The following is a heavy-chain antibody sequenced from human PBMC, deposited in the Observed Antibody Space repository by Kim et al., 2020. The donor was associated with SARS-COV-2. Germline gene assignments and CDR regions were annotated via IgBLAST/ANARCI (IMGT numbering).Heavy chain of an antibody. D-gene: IGHD6-19*01. CDR1: GGSFSGYY. CDR2: INHSGST. Sequence: SETLSLTCAVYGGSFSGYYWSWIRQPPGKGLEWIGEINHSGSTNYNPSLKSRVTISVDTSKNQFSLKLSSVTAADTAVYYCASCPRGSGCPGYFQHWGQGTLVTVSS. J-gene: IGHJ1*01. V-gene: IGHV4-34*01. CDR3: ASCPRGSGCPGYFQH.